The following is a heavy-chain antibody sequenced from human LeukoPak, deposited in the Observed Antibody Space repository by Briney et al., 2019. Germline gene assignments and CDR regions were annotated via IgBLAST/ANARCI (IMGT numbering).Heavy chain of an antibody. CDR2: IIPILGIA. V-gene: IGHV1-69*04. CDR3: ARDFNDFWSGYQPAYYYYYMDV. CDR1: GGTFSSYA. J-gene: IGHJ6*03. Sequence: ASVKVSCKASGGTFSSYAISWVRQAPGQGLEWMGRIIPILGIANYAQKFQGRVTITADKSTSTAYMELSSLRSEDTAVYYCARDFNDFWSGYQPAYYYYYMDVWGIGTTVTVSS. D-gene: IGHD3-3*01.